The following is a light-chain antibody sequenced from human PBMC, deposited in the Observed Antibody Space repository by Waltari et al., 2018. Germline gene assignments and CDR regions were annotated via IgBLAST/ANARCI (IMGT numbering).Light chain of an antibody. Sequence: QSGLAQPASASGSPGQSITITCTGTSSDVGHYNLVSWYQQRPGKAPRLLIYEVTKRAPGTSDRFSASKSGNTASLSISGLQAQGDEADYYCCSYVGLGTYVFGTGTKVTV. V-gene: IGLV2-23*02. CDR1: SSDVGHYNL. CDR2: EVT. J-gene: IGLJ1*01. CDR3: CSYVGLGTYV.